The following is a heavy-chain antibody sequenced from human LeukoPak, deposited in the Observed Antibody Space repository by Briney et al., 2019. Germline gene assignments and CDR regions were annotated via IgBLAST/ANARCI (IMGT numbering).Heavy chain of an antibody. Sequence: GGSLRLSCAAPGFTFSSYAMSGVRQAPGKALEWVSAISGSGGSTYYADSVKGRFTISRDNSKNTLYLQMNSLRAEDTAVYYCARDYSAVAGTRWFDPWGQGTLVTVSS. CDR3: ARDYSAVAGTRWFDP. V-gene: IGHV3-23*01. CDR1: GFTFSSYA. CDR2: ISGSGGST. J-gene: IGHJ5*02. D-gene: IGHD6-19*01.